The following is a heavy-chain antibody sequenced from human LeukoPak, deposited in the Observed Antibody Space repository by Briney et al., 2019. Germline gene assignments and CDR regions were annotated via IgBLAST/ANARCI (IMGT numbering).Heavy chain of an antibody. D-gene: IGHD6-19*01. V-gene: IGHV3-21*01. J-gene: IGHJ4*02. CDR2: ISSSSSYI. CDR3: ARDLWQWLNY. Sequence: GGSLRLSCAASGFTFSSYSMNWVRQAPGRGLEWVSSISSSSSYIYYADSVKGRFTISRDNSKNTLYLQMNSLRAEDTAVYYCARDLWQWLNYWGQGTLVTVSS. CDR1: GFTFSSYS.